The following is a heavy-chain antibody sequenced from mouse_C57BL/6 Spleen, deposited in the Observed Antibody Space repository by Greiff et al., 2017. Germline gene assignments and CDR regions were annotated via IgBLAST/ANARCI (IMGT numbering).Heavy chain of an antibody. V-gene: IGHV5-17*01. CDR2: ISSGSSTI. CDR1: GFTFSDYG. J-gene: IGHJ2*01. CDR3: ATGTGGYFDY. Sequence: EVKLVESGGGLVKPGGSLKLSCAASGFTFSDYGMHWVRQAPEKGLEWVAYISSGSSTIYYADTVKGRFTISRDNAKNTLFLQMTSLRSEDTAMYYWATGTGGYFDYWGQGTTLTVSS. D-gene: IGHD3-3*01.